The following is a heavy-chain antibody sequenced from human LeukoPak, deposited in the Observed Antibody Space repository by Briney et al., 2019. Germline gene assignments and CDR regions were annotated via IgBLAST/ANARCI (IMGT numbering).Heavy chain of an antibody. Sequence: GGSLRLSCAASGFTLSDYYMSWIRQAPGKGLEWVSYISGSGSTTYYADSVEGRFTISRDNAKNSLYLQMNSLRVEDTAVYYCAREEGGDCSRTSCYTSSWGQGTQVTVST. J-gene: IGHJ4*02. CDR1: GFTLSDYY. V-gene: IGHV3-11*01. CDR2: ISGSGSTT. D-gene: IGHD2-2*02. CDR3: AREEGGDCSRTSCYTSS.